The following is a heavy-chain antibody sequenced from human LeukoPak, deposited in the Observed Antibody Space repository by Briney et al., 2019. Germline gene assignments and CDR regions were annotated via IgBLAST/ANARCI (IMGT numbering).Heavy chain of an antibody. CDR3: ARDLGDIVATIRGLARGVMYY. Sequence: PGGSLRLSCAASGGTFSSYSMNWVRQAPGERREGVSYISSSSSTIYYADSVKGRFTISRDNSKNTLYLQMNSLSAEDTAVYYCARDLGDIVATIRGLARGVMYYRGQGTLVTGS. J-gene: IGHJ4*02. CDR1: GGTFSSYS. CDR2: ISSSSSTI. D-gene: IGHD5-12*01. V-gene: IGHV3-48*01.